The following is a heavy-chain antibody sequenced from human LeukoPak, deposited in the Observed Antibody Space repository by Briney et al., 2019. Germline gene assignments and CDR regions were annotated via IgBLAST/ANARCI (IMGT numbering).Heavy chain of an antibody. CDR1: GGSFSGYY. V-gene: IGHV4-34*01. CDR3: ARTPDIPNHNWFDP. J-gene: IGHJ5*02. D-gene: IGHD3-9*01. Sequence: SETLSLTCAVYGGSFSGYYWSWIRQPPGKGLEWIGEINHSGSTNYNPSLKSRVTISVDTSKNQFSLKLSSVTAADTAVYYCARTPDIPNHNWFDPWGQGTLVTVSS. CDR2: INHSGST.